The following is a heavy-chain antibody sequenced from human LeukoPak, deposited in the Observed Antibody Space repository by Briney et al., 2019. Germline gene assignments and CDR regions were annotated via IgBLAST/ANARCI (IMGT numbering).Heavy chain of an antibody. J-gene: IGHJ4*02. CDR1: GGSISSSSYY. V-gene: IGHV4-39*07. D-gene: IGHD6-13*01. CDR2: IYYSGST. CDR3: ARQKYSSSHVDY. Sequence: SETLSLTCTVSGGSISSSSYYWGWIRQPPGKGLEWIGSIYYSGSTNYNPSLKSRVTISVDTSKNQFSLKLSSVTAADTAVYYCARQKYSSSHVDYWGQGTLVTVSS.